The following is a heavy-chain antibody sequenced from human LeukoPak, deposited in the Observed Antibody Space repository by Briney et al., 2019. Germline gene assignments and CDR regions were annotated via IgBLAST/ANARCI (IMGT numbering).Heavy chain of an antibody. CDR3: ARYSYGGEDWFDP. CDR1: GDSVSSTRYY. Sequence: SETLSLTCTVSGDSVSSTRYYWGWIRQPPGKGLEWIGSIYYSGTTYHNPSLKSRVTILLDMSKNQFSLRLTSVTAADTAVYYCARYSYGGEDWFDPWGQGTLVTVSS. CDR2: IYYSGTT. J-gene: IGHJ5*02. D-gene: IGHD3-16*01. V-gene: IGHV4-39*01.